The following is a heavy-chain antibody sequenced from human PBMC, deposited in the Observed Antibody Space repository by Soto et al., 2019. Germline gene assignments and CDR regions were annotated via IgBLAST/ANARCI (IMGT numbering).Heavy chain of an antibody. V-gene: IGHV3-21*01. CDR1: GFTFSSYS. D-gene: IGHD3-22*01. J-gene: IGHJ6*02. CDR2: ISSSSSYI. Sequence: EVQLVESGGGLVKPGGSLRLSCAASGFTFSSYSMNWVRQAPGKGLEWFSCISSSSSYIYYPDSVKGRFTISRDNAKNSLYLQMNSLRAKDTAVYYCARVVDYYDPYYYYGMDAWGQGTTVTVSS. CDR3: ARVVDYYDPYYYYGMDA.